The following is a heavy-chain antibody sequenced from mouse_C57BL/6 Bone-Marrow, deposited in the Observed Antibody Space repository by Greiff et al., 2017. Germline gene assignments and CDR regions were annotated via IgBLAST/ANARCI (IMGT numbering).Heavy chain of an antibody. CDR1: GYTFTSYG. V-gene: IGHV1-81*01. D-gene: IGHD2-5*01. CDR3: ARRDYSNYWFAY. J-gene: IGHJ3*01. CDR2: IYPRSGNT. Sequence: VQLQESGAELARPGASVKLSCKASGYTFTSYGISWVKQRTGQGLEWIGEIYPRSGNTYYNEKFKGKATLTADKSSSTAYMELRSLTSEDSAVYFCARRDYSNYWFAYWGQGTLVTVSA.